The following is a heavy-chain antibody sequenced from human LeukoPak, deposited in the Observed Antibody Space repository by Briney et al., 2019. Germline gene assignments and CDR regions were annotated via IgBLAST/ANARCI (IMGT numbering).Heavy chain of an antibody. D-gene: IGHD6-19*01. V-gene: IGHV5-51*01. Sequence: GESLKISCKVSGYRFTSYWIAWVRQMPGKGLEWMGLIYPGDSGTRYNPSFQGQVTISADKSISTAYLQWSSLKASDTAIYYCARRIGSGWSDYWGQGTLVIVSS. CDR2: IYPGDSGT. CDR1: GYRFTSYW. J-gene: IGHJ4*02. CDR3: ARRIGSGWSDY.